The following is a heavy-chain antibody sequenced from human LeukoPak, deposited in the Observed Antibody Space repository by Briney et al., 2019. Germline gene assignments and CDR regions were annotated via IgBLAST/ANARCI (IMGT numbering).Heavy chain of an antibody. CDR1: GGSFSGYY. V-gene: IGHV4-34*01. D-gene: IGHD3-22*01. CDR2: INHSGST. J-gene: IGHJ3*02. Sequence: PSETLSLTCAVYGGSFSGYYWSWIRQPPGKGLEWIGEINHSGSTNYNPSLKSRDTISVDTSKNQFSLKLSSVTAADTAVYYCARGRGSSGYYYAFDIWGQGTMVTVSS. CDR3: ARGRGSSGYYYAFDI.